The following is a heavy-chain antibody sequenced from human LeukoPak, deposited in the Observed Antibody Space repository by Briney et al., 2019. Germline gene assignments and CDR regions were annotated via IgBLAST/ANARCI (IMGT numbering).Heavy chain of an antibody. V-gene: IGHV3-15*01. CDR1: GFTFTNAW. J-gene: IGHJ6*03. Sequence: TGGSLRLSCAASGFTFTNAWMSWVRQAPGKGLEWVGRIKSKTDGGTTDYASPVKGRFTISRDDSKNTLYLQMNSLKTEDTAVYYCTTDLGTWGNYYYYYMDVWGKGTTVTVSS. CDR3: TTDLGTWGNYYYYYMDV. D-gene: IGHD3-16*01. CDR2: IKSKTDGGTT.